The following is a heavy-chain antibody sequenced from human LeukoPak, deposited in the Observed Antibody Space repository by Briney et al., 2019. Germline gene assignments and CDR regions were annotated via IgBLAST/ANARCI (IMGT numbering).Heavy chain of an antibody. CDR2: IYYSGIT. CDR1: GGSISSYY. V-gene: IGHV4-59*01. Sequence: SETLSLTCTVSGGSISSYYWSWIRQPPGKGLEWIGYIYYSGITNYNPSLKSRVTISVDTSKNQFSLKLSSVTAADTAVYYCARDSGGPKIFYYGSGTNSYGMDVWGQGTTVTVSS. J-gene: IGHJ6*02. D-gene: IGHD3-10*01. CDR3: ARDSGGPKIFYYGSGTNSYGMDV.